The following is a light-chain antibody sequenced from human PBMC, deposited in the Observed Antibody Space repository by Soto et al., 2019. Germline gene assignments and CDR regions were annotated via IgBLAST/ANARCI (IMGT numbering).Light chain of an antibody. CDR1: SSDVGGYNF. CDR2: EVT. Sequence: QSVLTQPPSASGSPGQSVTISCTGTSSDVGGYNFVSWYQQHPGKAPKLMIYEVTKRPSGVPNRFSGSKSGNTASLTISGLQTDEEADYYCSSKRSSSTLVFGGGTKLTVL. CDR3: SSKRSSSTLV. J-gene: IGLJ3*02. V-gene: IGLV2-8*01.